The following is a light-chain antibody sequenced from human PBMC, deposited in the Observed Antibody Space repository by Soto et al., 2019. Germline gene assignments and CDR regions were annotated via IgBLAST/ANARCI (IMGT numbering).Light chain of an antibody. J-gene: IGKJ1*01. CDR1: QSVSSY. V-gene: IGKV3-11*01. CDR2: DAS. Sequence: EIVLTQSPATLSLSPGERATLSCRASQSVSSYLAWYQQKPGQAPRLLIYDASNRATGIPARFSGSGSGKDFTLTTSSLEPEDFAVYYCQQRSNWPPWTFGQGTQVEIK. CDR3: QQRSNWPPWT.